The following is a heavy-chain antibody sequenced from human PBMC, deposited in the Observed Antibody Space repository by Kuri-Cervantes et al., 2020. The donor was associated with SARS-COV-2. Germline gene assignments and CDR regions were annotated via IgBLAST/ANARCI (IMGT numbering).Heavy chain of an antibody. CDR2: ISSSTTYT. Sequence: GESLKISCAASGFSFSDYYMIWIRQAPGKGLEWVSYISSSTTYTNHADSVKGRSTISRDNAKNSLYLHMDSLRAEDSAVYSCARGGLCSGGSCYHYSYYMDVWGKGTTVTVSS. J-gene: IGHJ6*03. V-gene: IGHV3-11*06. CDR3: ARGGLCSGGSCYHYSYYMDV. CDR1: GFSFSDYY. D-gene: IGHD2-15*01.